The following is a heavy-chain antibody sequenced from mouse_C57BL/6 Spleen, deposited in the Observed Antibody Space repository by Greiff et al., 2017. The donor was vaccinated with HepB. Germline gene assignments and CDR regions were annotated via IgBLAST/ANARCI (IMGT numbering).Heavy chain of an antibody. Sequence: QVQLQQSGAELARPGASVKLSCKASGYTFTSYGISWVKQRTGQGLEWIGEIYPRSGNTYYNEKFKGKATLTADKSSSTAYMELRSLTSEDSAVYFCAREDNGDEGYAMDYGGQGTSVTVSS. J-gene: IGHJ4*01. CDR3: AREDNGDEGYAMDY. V-gene: IGHV1-81*01. D-gene: IGHD4-1*01. CDR2: IYPRSGNT. CDR1: GYTFTSYG.